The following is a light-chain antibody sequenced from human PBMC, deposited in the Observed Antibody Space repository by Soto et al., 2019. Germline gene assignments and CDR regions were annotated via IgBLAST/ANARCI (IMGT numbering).Light chain of an antibody. V-gene: IGLV2-14*01. J-gene: IGLJ2*01. CDR3: ASFASSTTVVL. CDR1: SSDVGGHNY. CDR2: EVN. Sequence: QSALTQPASVSGSPGQSISISCTGTSSDVGGHNYVSWYQQHPGKAPKLMICEVNNRPSGISTRFSGSKSGNTASLTISGLQAEDAADYYCASFASSTTVVLFGGGTKLTVL.